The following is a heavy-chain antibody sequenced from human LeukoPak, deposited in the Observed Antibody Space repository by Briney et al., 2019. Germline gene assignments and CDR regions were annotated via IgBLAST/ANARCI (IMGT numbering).Heavy chain of an antibody. J-gene: IGHJ4*02. CDR3: ARDGSVYGDAGDY. V-gene: IGHV3-7*01. Sequence: GGSLRLSCAASGFTFSSYWMSWVRQAPGKGLEWVANVKQDGSDRYYVDSVKGRFTISRDNAKNSLYLQMNSLRAEDTAVYYCARDGSVYGDAGDYWGQGTLVTVSS. D-gene: IGHD4-17*01. CDR1: GFTFSSYW. CDR2: VKQDGSDR.